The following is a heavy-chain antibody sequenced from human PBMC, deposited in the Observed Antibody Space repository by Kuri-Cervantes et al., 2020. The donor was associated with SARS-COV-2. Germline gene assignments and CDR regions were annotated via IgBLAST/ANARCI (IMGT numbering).Heavy chain of an antibody. CDR2: ISYDGSNK. D-gene: IGHD3-3*01. Sequence: GESLKISCAASEFTFSSYAMTWIRQAPGKGLEWVAVISYDGSNKYYADSVKGRFPISRDNAKNSLYLQMNSLRAEDTAVYYCARGGTYYDFWSGYYNYYYGMDVWGQGTTVTVSS. CDR1: EFTFSSYA. J-gene: IGHJ6*02. V-gene: IGHV3-30*03. CDR3: ARGGTYYDFWSGYYNYYYGMDV.